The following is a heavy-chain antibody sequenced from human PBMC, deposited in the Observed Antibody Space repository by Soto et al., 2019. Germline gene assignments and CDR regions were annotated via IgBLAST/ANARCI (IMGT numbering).Heavy chain of an antibody. D-gene: IGHD2-2*01. CDR2: INHSGST. V-gene: IGHV4-34*01. CDR3: ARTPIVVVPAAMGVVDY. Sequence: QVQLQQWGAGLLKPSETLSLTCAVYGGSFSGYYWSWIRQPPGKGLEWIGEINHSGSTNYNPSLKSRVTISVDTSKNQFSLKLSSVPAADTAVYYCARTPIVVVPAAMGVVDYWGQGTLVTVSS. J-gene: IGHJ4*02. CDR1: GGSFSGYY.